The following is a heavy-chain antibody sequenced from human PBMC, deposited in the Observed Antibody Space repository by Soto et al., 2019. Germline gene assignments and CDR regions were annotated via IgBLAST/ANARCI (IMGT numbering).Heavy chain of an antibody. D-gene: IGHD6-19*01. Sequence: QVQLQESGPGLVKPSETLSLTCTVSGGSISSYYWSWIRQPPGKGLEWIGYIYYSGSTNYNPSLTSRVTISVDTSKNQFSLKLSSVTAADTAVYYCARAGGQWLAHFDYWGQGTLVTVSS. CDR1: GGSISSYY. V-gene: IGHV4-59*01. CDR3: ARAGGQWLAHFDY. J-gene: IGHJ4*02. CDR2: IYYSGST.